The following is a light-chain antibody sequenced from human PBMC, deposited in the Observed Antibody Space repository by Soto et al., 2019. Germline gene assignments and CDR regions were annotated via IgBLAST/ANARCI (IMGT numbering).Light chain of an antibody. CDR2: DAS. Sequence: EIVLTQSPATLSLSPGERATLSCRASQSVSVYLAWYQQKPGQAPRLLIYDASNRATGIPARFSGSGSGTDFTLTISGLEPEDFAVYYCQQRSNWLVGPGTKVDIK. CDR1: QSVSVY. J-gene: IGKJ3*01. CDR3: QQRSNWL. V-gene: IGKV3-11*01.